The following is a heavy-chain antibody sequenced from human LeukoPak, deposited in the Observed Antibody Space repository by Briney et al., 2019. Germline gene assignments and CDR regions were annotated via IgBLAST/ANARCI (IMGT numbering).Heavy chain of an antibody. Sequence: PGRSLRLSCAASGFTFSSYGMHWVRQAPGKGLEWVAVISYDGSNKYYADSVKGRFTISRDNSKNTLYLQMNSLRAEDTAVYYCAREYGSGSYYHNWFDPWGQGTLVTVSS. CDR1: GFTFSSYG. CDR2: ISYDGSNK. J-gene: IGHJ5*02. D-gene: IGHD3-10*01. V-gene: IGHV3-30*03. CDR3: AREYGSGSYYHNWFDP.